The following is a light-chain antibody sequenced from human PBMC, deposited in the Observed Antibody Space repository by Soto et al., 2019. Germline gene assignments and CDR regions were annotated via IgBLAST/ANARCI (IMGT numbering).Light chain of an antibody. J-gene: IGKJ4*01. CDR2: GAF. V-gene: IGKV3-20*01. Sequence: EIVLTQSPGTLSLSPGERATLSCRASQSIRSNYLAWYQQKPGQAPRFLIYGAFSRATGIPDRFSGSGSGTEFTLTISSLQSEDCAIYYCQQYHTWPITFGGGTKVGIK. CDR3: QQYHTWPIT. CDR1: QSIRSNY.